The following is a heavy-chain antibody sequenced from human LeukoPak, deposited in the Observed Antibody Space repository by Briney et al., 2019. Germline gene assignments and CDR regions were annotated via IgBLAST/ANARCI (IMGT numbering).Heavy chain of an antibody. V-gene: IGHV4-61*01. J-gene: IGHJ4*02. CDR3: ARGRSSFFDY. CDR2: IYYSGST. Sequence: SETLSLTCTVSGGSVSSGSYYWSWIRQPPGKGLEWIGYIYYSGSTNYNPSLKSRVTISVDTSKNQFSLKLSSVTAADTAVYFCARGRSSFFDYWGQGTLVTVSS. D-gene: IGHD6-19*01. CDR1: GGSVSSGSYY.